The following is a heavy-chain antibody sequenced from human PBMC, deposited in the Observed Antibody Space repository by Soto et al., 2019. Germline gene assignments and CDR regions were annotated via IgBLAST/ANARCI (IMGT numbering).Heavy chain of an antibody. Sequence: GPLRLSCAASVFTFSLYSMIWVRQAPGKGLEWVASITSSSSYIYYEDSLKGRFTISRDNAKNSLFLQLDSLRAEDTAVYFCVRARSTDSRPDYWGQGTLVSVSS. CDR1: VFTFSLYS. D-gene: IGHD3-22*01. CDR2: ITSSSSYI. J-gene: IGHJ4*02. V-gene: IGHV3-21*01. CDR3: VRARSTDSRPDY.